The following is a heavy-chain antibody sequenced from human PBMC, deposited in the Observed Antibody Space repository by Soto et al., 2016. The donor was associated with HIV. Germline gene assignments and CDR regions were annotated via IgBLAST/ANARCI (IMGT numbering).Heavy chain of an antibody. V-gene: IGHV3-20*04. Sequence: EVQLVESGGGVVRPGGSLRLSCAASGFTFDDYGMSWVRQAPGKGLEWVSGINWNGGSTTYADSVKGRFTISRDNAENFLYLQMNSLRAEDTVLYYCARDRGYYYGSGSSKAVYYYGMDVWGQGTTATVSS. CDR3: ARDRGYYYGSGSSKAVYYYGMDV. CDR2: INWNGGST. J-gene: IGHJ6*02. D-gene: IGHD3-10*01. CDR1: GFTFDDYG.